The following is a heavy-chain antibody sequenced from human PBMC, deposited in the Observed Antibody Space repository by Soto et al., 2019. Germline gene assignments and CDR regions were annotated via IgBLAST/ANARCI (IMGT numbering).Heavy chain of an antibody. CDR2: FRSGGDDETT. CDR3: AKKVNSGSGSQFFDY. V-gene: IGHV3-23*01. J-gene: IGHJ4*02. Sequence: LRLSCAASGFTFSSYSMSWVRQAPGKGLEWVSGFRSGGDDETTYYADAVRGRFTISRDNSKNTLFLQMNSLRAEDTAIYYCAKKVNSGSGSQFFDYWGQGTLVTVSS. D-gene: IGHD3-10*01. CDR1: GFTFSSYS.